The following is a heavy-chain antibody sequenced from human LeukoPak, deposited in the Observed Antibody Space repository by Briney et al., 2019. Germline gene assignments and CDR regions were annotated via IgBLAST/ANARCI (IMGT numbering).Heavy chain of an antibody. J-gene: IGHJ1*01. V-gene: IGHV4-38-2*02. CDR2: IYHSVST. Sequence: SETLSLTCTVSGYSLISGYYWGGLRHPPGKGVVGLGRIYHSVSTYYNPSLKSRVTISVDTSKNQFSLKLSSVTAADTAVYYCARVPHDYGDPGYFQHWGQGTLVTVSS. CDR3: ARVPHDYGDPGYFQH. D-gene: IGHD4-17*01. CDR1: GYSLISGYY.